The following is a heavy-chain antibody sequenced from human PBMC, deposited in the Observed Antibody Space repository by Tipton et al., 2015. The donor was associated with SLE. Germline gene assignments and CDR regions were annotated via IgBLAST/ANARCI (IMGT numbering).Heavy chain of an antibody. CDR3: ARDPNGGYGSFDY. CDR2: IYYSGSS. CDR1: GGSISSSSYY. D-gene: IGHD7-27*01. V-gene: IGHV4-39*07. Sequence: LRLSCTVSGGSISSSSYYWGWIRQPPGKGLEWIGRIYYSGSSYYNPSLKSRVTISVDTSKNQFSLKLRSVTAADTAVYYCARDPNGGYGSFDYWGLGALVTVSS. J-gene: IGHJ4*02.